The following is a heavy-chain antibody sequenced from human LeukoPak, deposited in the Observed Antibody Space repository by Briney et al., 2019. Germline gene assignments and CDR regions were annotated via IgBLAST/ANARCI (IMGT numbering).Heavy chain of an antibody. CDR3: ARGIDDLRTPF. V-gene: IGHV3-21*01. CDR2: ISSSSSYI. J-gene: IGHJ1*01. D-gene: IGHD2-15*01. CDR1: GFTFSSYS. Sequence: GGSLRLSCAASGFTFSSYSMNWVRQAPGKGLEWVSSISSSSSYIYYADSVKGRFTISRDNAKNSLYLQMNSLRAEDTAFYYCARGIDDLRTPFWGQGTLVTGSS.